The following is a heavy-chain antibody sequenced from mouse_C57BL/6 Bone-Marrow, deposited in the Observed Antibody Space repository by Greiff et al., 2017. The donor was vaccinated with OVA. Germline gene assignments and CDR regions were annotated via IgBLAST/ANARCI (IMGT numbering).Heavy chain of an antibody. CDR2: IDPENGDT. CDR1: GFNIKDYY. CDR3: TTYGYDRYYDV. J-gene: IGHJ1*03. Sequence: VQLQQSGAELVRPGASVKLSCTASGFNIKDYYMHWVKQRPEQGLEWIGWIDPENGDTEYASKFQGKATITADTSSNTAYLHLSSLTSEDTAVYECTTYGYDRYYDVWGRGTAVTVSS. D-gene: IGHD2-2*01. V-gene: IGHV14-4*01.